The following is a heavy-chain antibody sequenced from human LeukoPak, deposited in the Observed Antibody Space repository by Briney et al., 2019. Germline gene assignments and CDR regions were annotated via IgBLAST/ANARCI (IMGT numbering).Heavy chain of an antibody. V-gene: IGHV5-10-1*01. CDR1: GYSFTSYW. D-gene: IGHD1-26*01. Sequence: GASLKISSKGSGYSFTSYWIRWVRQMPAKGLEWMGRIDPSDSYTNYSPSFQGHVTISADTSINTAYLQRSTLTASDTAMYYCARLNNSGNYLFDYWGQGTLVTVSS. J-gene: IGHJ4*02. CDR2: IDPSDSYT. CDR3: ARLNNSGNYLFDY.